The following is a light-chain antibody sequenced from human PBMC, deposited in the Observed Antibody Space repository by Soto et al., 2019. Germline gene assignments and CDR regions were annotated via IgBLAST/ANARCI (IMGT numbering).Light chain of an antibody. CDR3: QPYGSSGT. Sequence: LVLTQSPVTLSLSPGDRATLSCRASQSVSTYLAWYRQVPGQPPRLLIYDTTNRAAGIPPRFSVSGSGTDFTLPLRRLEPEDFAVDDCQPYGSSGTFGPLTKVDIK. CDR2: DTT. J-gene: IGKJ1*01. V-gene: IGKV3-20*01. CDR1: QSVSTY.